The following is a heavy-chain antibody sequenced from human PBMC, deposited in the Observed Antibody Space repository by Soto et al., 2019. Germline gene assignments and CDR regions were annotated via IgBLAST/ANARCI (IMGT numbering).Heavy chain of an antibody. CDR3: ARTLYSYGTDS. V-gene: IGHV3-23*01. D-gene: IGHD5-18*01. J-gene: IGHJ4*02. CDR1: GFTFSSYA. Sequence: EVQLLESGGGLVQPGGSLRLSCAASGFTFSSYAMSWVRQAPGKGLEWVSAISGSGGSTYYADSVKGRFTISRDNSKNTLYLQMNRLRAEGTAVYYCARTLYSYGTDSWGQGTLVTVSS. CDR2: ISGSGGST.